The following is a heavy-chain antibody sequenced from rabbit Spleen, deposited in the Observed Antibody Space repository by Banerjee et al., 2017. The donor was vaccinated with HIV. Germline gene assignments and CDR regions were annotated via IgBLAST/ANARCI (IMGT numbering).Heavy chain of an antibody. CDR3: ARDLVGVIGWNFYL. D-gene: IGHD1-1*01. J-gene: IGHJ4*01. V-gene: IGHV1S45*01. Sequence: EQLEESGGGLVKPEGSLTLTCEASGFSFGDRDVMCWVRQAPGKGLEWIACINAATAKPVYATWAKGRFTISRTSSTTVTLRMTSLTAADTATYFCARDLVGVIGWNFYLWGQGTLVTVS. CDR2: INAATAKP. CDR1: GFSFGDRDV.